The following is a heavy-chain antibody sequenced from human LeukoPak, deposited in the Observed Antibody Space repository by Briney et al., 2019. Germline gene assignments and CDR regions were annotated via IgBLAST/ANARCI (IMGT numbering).Heavy chain of an antibody. Sequence: GGSLRLSCAASGFTFSSYAMSWVRQAPGKGLEWVSAISGSGGSTYYADSVKGRFTISRDNSKNTLYLQMNSLRAEDTAVYYCAKVGDIVLMVYVDYWGQGTLVTVYS. J-gene: IGHJ4*02. CDR1: GFTFSSYA. CDR3: AKVGDIVLMVYVDY. CDR2: ISGSGGST. D-gene: IGHD2-8*01. V-gene: IGHV3-23*01.